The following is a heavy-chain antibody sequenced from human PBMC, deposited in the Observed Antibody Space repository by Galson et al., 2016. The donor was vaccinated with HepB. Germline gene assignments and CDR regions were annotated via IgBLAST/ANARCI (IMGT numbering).Heavy chain of an antibody. V-gene: IGHV3-23*01. J-gene: IGHJ2*01. CDR1: GFTFSNYA. CDR2: ISGSGGST. D-gene: IGHD3-3*01. CDR3: AKDGGHCDFWRGYSARDHATFWYFDL. Sequence: SLRLSCAASGFTFSNYAMNWVRQTPGKGLEWVSRISGSGGSTYHADSVKGRLTISRDNSKNTVYLQMNSLRAEDTAMYYCAKDGGHCDFWRGYSARDHATFWYFDLWGRGTLVTVSS.